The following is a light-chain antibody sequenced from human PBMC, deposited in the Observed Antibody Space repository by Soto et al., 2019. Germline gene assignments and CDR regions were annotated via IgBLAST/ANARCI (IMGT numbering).Light chain of an antibody. CDR3: QQYGSSPYT. V-gene: IGKV3-20*01. Sequence: EIVLTQSPGSLSLSPGERATLSCRASQSVSSIYLAWYQQKPGQAPMLLIYCASSRATGIPDRFSGSGSGTDFTLTISRLEPEDFAVYYCQQYGSSPYTFGQGTKLEIK. CDR1: QSVSSIY. CDR2: CAS. J-gene: IGKJ2*01.